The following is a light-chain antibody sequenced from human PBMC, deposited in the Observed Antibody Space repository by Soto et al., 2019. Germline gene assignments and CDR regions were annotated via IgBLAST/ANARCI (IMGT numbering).Light chain of an antibody. CDR3: QQCSNWPPIT. CDR1: QSVNSNY. Sequence: EIVLTQSPGTLSVSPGERVTLSCRASQSVNSNYLAWYQQRPGQAPRLLIYDASNRATGTPARFSGSGSGTDFTLTISSLEPEDFAVYYCQQCSNWPPITFGQGTRLEIK. CDR2: DAS. J-gene: IGKJ5*01. V-gene: IGKV3-11*01.